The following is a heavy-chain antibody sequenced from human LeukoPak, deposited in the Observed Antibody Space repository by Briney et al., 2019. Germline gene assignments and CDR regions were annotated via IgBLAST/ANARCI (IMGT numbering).Heavy chain of an antibody. D-gene: IGHD6-19*01. Sequence: SETLSLTCTVSGGSISSSSYYWGWIRQPPGKGLEWIGSIYYSGSTYYNPSLKSRVTISVDTSKNQFSLKLSSVTAADTAVYYCARLPYSSGWFDAFDIWGQGTMVTVSS. J-gene: IGHJ3*02. V-gene: IGHV4-39*01. CDR2: IYYSGST. CDR3: ARLPYSSGWFDAFDI. CDR1: GGSISSSSYY.